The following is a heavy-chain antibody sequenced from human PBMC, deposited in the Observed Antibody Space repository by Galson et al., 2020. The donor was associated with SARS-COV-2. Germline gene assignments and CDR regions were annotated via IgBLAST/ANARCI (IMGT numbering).Heavy chain of an antibody. CDR3: ARTYDYGDLFSVPDAFDI. J-gene: IGHJ3*02. Sequence: KIGESLKISCKGSGYSLTSYWIGWVRQMPGKGLEWMGIIYPGDSDTRYSPSFQGQVTISADKSISTAYLQWSSLKASDTAMYYCARTYDYGDLFSVPDAFDIWGQGTMVTVSS. CDR2: IYPGDSDT. CDR1: GYSLTSYW. D-gene: IGHD4-17*01. V-gene: IGHV5-51*01.